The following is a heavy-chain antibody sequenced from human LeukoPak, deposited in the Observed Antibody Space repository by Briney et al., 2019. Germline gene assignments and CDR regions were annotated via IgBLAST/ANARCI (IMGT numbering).Heavy chain of an antibody. D-gene: IGHD1-26*01. CDR3: AKAVGIVEGMKDAFYI. J-gene: IGHJ3*02. CDR1: GFTFSSYG. Sequence: PGGSLRLSCAASGFTFSSYGKHWVRQAPGKGLEWVAFIRYDGSNKYYADSVKGRFTISRDNSKNTLYLQMNSLRAEDTAVYYCAKAVGIVEGMKDAFYIWGQGTMVTVSS. CDR2: IRYDGSNK. V-gene: IGHV3-30*02.